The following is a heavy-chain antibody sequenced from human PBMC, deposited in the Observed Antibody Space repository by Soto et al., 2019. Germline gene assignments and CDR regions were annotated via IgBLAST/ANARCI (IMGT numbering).Heavy chain of an antibody. CDR1: GFSFNNYA. V-gene: IGHV3-23*01. J-gene: IGHJ4*02. Sequence: GGSLILSCAVSGFSFNNYALNWVRQAPGKXLEWGSSISGGFTGTYSADSVKGRFTISSDKSRNWVYLQLRSLTAEDMAVYYCAKGHYYAKVGNWVANQAFDSWGQGSLVTVSS. CDR2: ISGGFTGT. D-gene: IGHD2-8*01. CDR3: AKGHYYAKVGNWVANQAFDS.